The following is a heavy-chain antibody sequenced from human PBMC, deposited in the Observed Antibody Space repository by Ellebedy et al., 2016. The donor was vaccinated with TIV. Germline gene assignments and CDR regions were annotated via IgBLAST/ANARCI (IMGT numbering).Heavy chain of an antibody. CDR3: AKDRDYFYDSSGFDY. CDR2: ISSSRGTT. CDR1: GFTFSRYD. D-gene: IGHD3-22*01. Sequence: GESLKISCAASGFTFSRYDMNWVRQAPGKGLEWVSRISSSRGTTNYADSVKDRFTISRDNSKNIMYLQMNSLRADDTAVYYYAKDRDYFYDSSGFDYWGQGSLVTVSS. J-gene: IGHJ4*02. V-gene: IGHV3-23*01.